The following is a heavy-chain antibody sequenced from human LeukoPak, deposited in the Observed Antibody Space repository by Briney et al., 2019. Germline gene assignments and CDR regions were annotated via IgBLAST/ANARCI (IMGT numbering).Heavy chain of an antibody. Sequence: GGSLRLSCAASGFTFSNAWMSWVRQAPGKGLEWVGRIKSKTDGGTTDYAAPVKGRFTISRDDSKNTLYLQMNSLKTEDTAVYYCTTGWISSGYYQPYDYRGQGTLVTVSS. CDR1: GFTFSNAW. CDR2: IKSKTDGGTT. V-gene: IGHV3-15*01. D-gene: IGHD3-22*01. CDR3: TTGWISSGYYQPYDY. J-gene: IGHJ4*02.